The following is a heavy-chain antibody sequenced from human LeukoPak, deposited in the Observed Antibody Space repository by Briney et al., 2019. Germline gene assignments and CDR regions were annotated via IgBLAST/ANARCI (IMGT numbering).Heavy chain of an antibody. CDR1: GGTFSSCG. Sequence: SVKVSCKASGGTFSSCGISWVRQAPGQGLEWMGGIIPIFGTANYAQKFQGRVTITTDESTSTAYMELSSLRSEDTAVYYCARGLGEFRHNWFDPWGQGTLVTVSS. CDR2: IIPIFGTA. V-gene: IGHV1-69*05. J-gene: IGHJ5*02. CDR3: ARGLGEFRHNWFDP. D-gene: IGHD3-16*01.